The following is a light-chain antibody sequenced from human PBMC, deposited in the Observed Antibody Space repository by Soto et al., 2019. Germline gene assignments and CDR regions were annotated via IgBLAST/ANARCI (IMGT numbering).Light chain of an antibody. Sequence: QSVLTQPASVSGSPGQSITISRTGTSSDVGGYNYVSWYQQHPGKAPKLMIYDVSNRPSGVSNRFSGPKSGNTASLTISGLQAEDEADYYCSSYTSSSTFVFGTGTKLTVL. CDR1: SSDVGGYNY. V-gene: IGLV2-14*01. CDR2: DVS. CDR3: SSYTSSSTFV. J-gene: IGLJ1*01.